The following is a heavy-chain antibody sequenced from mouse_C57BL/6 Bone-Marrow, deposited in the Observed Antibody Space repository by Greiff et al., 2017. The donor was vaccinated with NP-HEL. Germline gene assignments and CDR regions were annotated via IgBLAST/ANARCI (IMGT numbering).Heavy chain of an antibody. Sequence: VQLQQSGAELVRPGTSVKVSCKASGYAFTNYLIEWVKQRPGQGLEWIGVINPGSGGTNYNEKFKGKATLTADKSSSTAYMQLSSLTSEDSAVYFCARSPITTGAYWGQGILVTVSA. CDR2: INPGSGGT. D-gene: IGHD1-1*01. CDR3: ARSPITTGAY. V-gene: IGHV1-54*01. J-gene: IGHJ3*01. CDR1: GYAFTNYL.